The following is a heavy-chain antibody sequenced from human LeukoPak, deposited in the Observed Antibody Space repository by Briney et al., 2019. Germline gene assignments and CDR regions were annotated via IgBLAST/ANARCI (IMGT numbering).Heavy chain of an antibody. V-gene: IGHV3-23*01. J-gene: IGHJ4*02. D-gene: IGHD6-19*01. CDR2: ISGSGGTT. CDR3: AKASSGWYDFDS. CDR1: GFTFSSYA. Sequence: QSGGSLRLSCAASGFTFSSYAMSWVRQAPGKGLEWVSAISGSGGTTYYADSVKGRFTISRDESKNTLYLQTNSLRAEDTTVYYCAKASSGWYDFDSWGQGTLVTVSS.